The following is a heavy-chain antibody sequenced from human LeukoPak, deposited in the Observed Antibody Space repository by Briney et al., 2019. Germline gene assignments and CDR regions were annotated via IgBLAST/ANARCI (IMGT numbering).Heavy chain of an antibody. CDR2: MLYDGSTS. Sequence: PGRSLRLSCAASGFTFSNYGMHWVRQAPGKGLEWVAVMLYDGSTSYYGDSVKGRFTISRDNSKNTLYLQMNSPRAEDTAVYYCAKGRYYFYGSGSYYLDNWGQGTLVTVSS. J-gene: IGHJ4*02. CDR3: AKGRYYFYGSGSYYLDN. D-gene: IGHD3-10*01. V-gene: IGHV3-30*18. CDR1: GFTFSNYG.